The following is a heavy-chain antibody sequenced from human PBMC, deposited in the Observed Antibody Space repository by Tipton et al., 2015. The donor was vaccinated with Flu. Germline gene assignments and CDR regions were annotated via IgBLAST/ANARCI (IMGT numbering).Heavy chain of an antibody. J-gene: IGHJ6*02. CDR1: GGSISSSSHY. CDR2: IYYSGNT. Sequence: TLSLTCTVSGGSISSSSHYWGWIRQAPGRGLEWVGSIYYSGNTFSIPSLKSRVTISIDTSKNQFSLKLTSVTAADTAVYYCAREPSSDYGMDVWGQGTTVTVS. V-gene: IGHV4-39*07. CDR3: AREPSSDYGMDV.